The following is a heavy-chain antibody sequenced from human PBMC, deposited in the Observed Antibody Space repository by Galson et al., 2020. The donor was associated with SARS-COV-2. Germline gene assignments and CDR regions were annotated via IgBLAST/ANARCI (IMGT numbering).Heavy chain of an antibody. J-gene: IGHJ6*02. Sequence: SQTLSLTCAISGDRVSSNTAAWHWVRQSPSRGLEWLGRTYYRSKWYYDYAPSVKSRLTIHPDTSKNQFSLQLNSVTPGDTAVYYCARDYKNRWRPIYHYDGMDGWGQGATVIVSS. CDR1: GDRVSSNTAA. CDR2: TYYRSKWYY. V-gene: IGHV6-1*01. D-gene: IGHD3-10*01. CDR3: ARDYKNRWRPIYHYDGMDG.